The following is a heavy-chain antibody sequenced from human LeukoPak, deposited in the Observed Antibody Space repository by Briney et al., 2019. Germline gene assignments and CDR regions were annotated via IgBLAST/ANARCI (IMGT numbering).Heavy chain of an antibody. D-gene: IGHD3-10*01. CDR1: GGSFSGYY. V-gene: IGHV4-34*01. Sequence: SESLSLTSAVYGGSFSGYYWSWIRQPPGKGLEWIGEINHSGSTNYNPPLKSRVTISVDTSKNQFSLKLSSVTAADTAMYYCARDVSIRDYYYGMDVWGQGTTVTVSS. CDR2: INHSGST. CDR3: ARDVSIRDYYYGMDV. J-gene: IGHJ6*02.